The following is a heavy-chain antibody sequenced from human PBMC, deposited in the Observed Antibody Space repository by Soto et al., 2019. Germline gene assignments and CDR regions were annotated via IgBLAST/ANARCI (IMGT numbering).Heavy chain of an antibody. CDR3: AKDLEGEQWLVVYYYYGMDV. Sequence: PGGSLRLSCAASGFTFSSYAMHWVRQAPGKGLEWVAVISYDGSNKYYADSVKGRFTISRDNSKNTLYLQMNSLRAEDTAVYYCAKDLEGEQWLVVYYYYGMDVWGQGTTVTVSS. CDR1: GFTFSSYA. J-gene: IGHJ6*02. CDR2: ISYDGSNK. D-gene: IGHD6-19*01. V-gene: IGHV3-30-3*01.